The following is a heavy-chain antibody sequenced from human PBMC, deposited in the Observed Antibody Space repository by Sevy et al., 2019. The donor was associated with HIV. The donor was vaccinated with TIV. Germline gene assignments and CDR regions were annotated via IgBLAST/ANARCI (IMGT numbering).Heavy chain of an antibody. V-gene: IGHV3-30*18. D-gene: IGHD3-9*01. J-gene: IGHJ4*01. CDR3: AKVEGGFYEDKTGYYADGPSVDY. CDR1: GFIFSGYG. CDR2: ISFDGNKK. Sequence: GGSLRLSCAASGFIFSGYGMHWVRQAPGRGLEWVSFISFDGNKKYYAEFVKGRFTISKDTSKNTLFLEMNSLGAEDTAVYFCAKVEGGFYEDKTGYYADGPSVDYWGQGTLVTVSS.